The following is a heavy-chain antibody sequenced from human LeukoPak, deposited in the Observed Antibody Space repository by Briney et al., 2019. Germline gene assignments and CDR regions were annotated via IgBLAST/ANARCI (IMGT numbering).Heavy chain of an antibody. CDR3: ARDDGFGLRYFDWLGHYFDY. D-gene: IGHD3-9*01. CDR2: IKQDGSEK. V-gene: IGHV3-7*01. CDR1: GFTFSSYW. Sequence: GGSLRLSCAASGFTFSSYWMSWVRQAPGKGREWVANIKQDGSEKYYVDSVKGRFTISRDNAKNSLYLQMNSLRAEDTAVYYCARDDGFGLRYFDWLGHYFDYWGQGTLVTVSS. J-gene: IGHJ4*02.